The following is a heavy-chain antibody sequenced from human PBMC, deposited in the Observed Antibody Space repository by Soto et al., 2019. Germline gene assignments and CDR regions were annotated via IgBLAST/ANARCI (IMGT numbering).Heavy chain of an antibody. CDR1: GYTFTSYY. CDR2: INPSGGST. J-gene: IGHJ4*02. D-gene: IGHD1-7*01. Sequence: ASVKVSCTASGYTFTSYYMHWVRQAPGQGLEWMGIINPSGGSTSYAQKFQGRVTINSDTSKNQFSLHLNSVTPEDTAVYFCASITWNFVTSRNYWGQGILVTVSS. V-gene: IGHV1-46*01. CDR3: ASITWNFVTSRNY.